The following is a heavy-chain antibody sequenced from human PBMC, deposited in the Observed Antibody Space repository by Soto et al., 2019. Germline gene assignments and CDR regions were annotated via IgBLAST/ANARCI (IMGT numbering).Heavy chain of an antibody. D-gene: IGHD1-26*01. J-gene: IGHJ6*02. V-gene: IGHV4-59*01. CDR2: FYSSANT. CDR3: ARDLLHGDYYYGMDV. CDR1: GGSISGYY. Sequence: QVQLQESGPGLVKPSETLSLTCTVSGGSISGYYWTWIRQSPGQGLEWIGYFYSSANTKYNPSLKCRVTISVDTSKNQFSLKLTSVTAADTAVYYCARDLLHGDYYYGMDVWGQGTTVAVSS.